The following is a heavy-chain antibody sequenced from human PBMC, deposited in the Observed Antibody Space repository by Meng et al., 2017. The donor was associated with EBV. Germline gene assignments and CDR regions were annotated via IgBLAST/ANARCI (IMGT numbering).Heavy chain of an antibody. CDR1: GYTFTSYD. D-gene: IGHD3-22*01. Sequence: QVQLVRAGAEGKKPGASVKVSCKASGYTFTSYDINWVRQATGQGLEWMGWMNPNSGNTGYAQKFQGRVTMTRNTSISTAYMELSSLRSEDTAVYYCARGLYYYDSSGYYYGEFDPWGQGTLVTVSS. J-gene: IGHJ5*02. CDR2: MNPNSGNT. V-gene: IGHV1-8*01. CDR3: ARGLYYYDSSGYYYGEFDP.